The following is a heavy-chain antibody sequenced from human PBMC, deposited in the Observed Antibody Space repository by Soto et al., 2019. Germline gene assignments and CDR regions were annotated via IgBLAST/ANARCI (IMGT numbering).Heavy chain of an antibody. V-gene: IGHV1-2*02. CDR3: ARDALVVGVAAIEHGMDV. Sequence: QVQLVQSGAEVKKPGASVKVSCKASGYTFTGYYMHWVRQAPGQGLEWMGWINPNSGGTNYAQKFQGRVTMTRDTAISTAYMELSRLRSDDTAGYYWARDALVVGVAAIEHGMDVWGQGTTVTVSS. D-gene: IGHD2-15*01. CDR2: INPNSGGT. J-gene: IGHJ6*02. CDR1: GYTFTGYY.